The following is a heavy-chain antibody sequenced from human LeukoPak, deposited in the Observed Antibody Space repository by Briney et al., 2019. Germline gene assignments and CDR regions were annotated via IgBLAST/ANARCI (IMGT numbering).Heavy chain of an antibody. V-gene: IGHV3-53*01. CDR3: ARDSSSWNSFDY. J-gene: IGHJ4*02. CDR2: IYSGGST. CDR1: GFTVSSNY. Sequence: PGRSLRLFCAASGFTVSSNYMSWVRQAPGKGLEWVSVIYSGGSTYYADSVRGRFTISRDNSKNTLYLQMNSLRAEDTAVYYCARDSSSWNSFDYWGQGTLVTVSS. D-gene: IGHD6-13*01.